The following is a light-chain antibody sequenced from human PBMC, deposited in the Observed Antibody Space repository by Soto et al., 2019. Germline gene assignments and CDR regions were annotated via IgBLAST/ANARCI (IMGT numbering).Light chain of an antibody. V-gene: IGLV2-14*01. CDR1: SSDVCGYNY. CDR2: EVS. Sequence: QSVLTQPASVSGSPGQSITISCTGTSSDVCGYNYVSWYQQHPGKAPKLMIYEVSNRPSGVSNRFSGSKSGNTASLTISGRQAEDEADYYCSSXXXXSTLGFGGGTKLTVL. J-gene: IGLJ3*02. CDR3: SSXXXXSTLG.